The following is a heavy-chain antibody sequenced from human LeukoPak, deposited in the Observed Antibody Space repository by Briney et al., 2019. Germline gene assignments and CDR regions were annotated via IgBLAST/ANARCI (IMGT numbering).Heavy chain of an antibody. Sequence: GGSLRLSCSGSGFTFSIYAMNWVRQAPGKGLEWVSGINYSDGKTSYADSVKGRFTISRDNSRNTLYLQMNSLRVEDTAVYYCAKLGYSSSWYSTTFNYYDSSGYYYGFDYWGQGTLVTVSS. D-gene: IGHD3-22*01. CDR3: AKLGYSSSWYSTTFNYYDSSGYYYGFDY. V-gene: IGHV3-23*01. J-gene: IGHJ4*02. CDR2: INYSDGKT. CDR1: GFTFSIYA.